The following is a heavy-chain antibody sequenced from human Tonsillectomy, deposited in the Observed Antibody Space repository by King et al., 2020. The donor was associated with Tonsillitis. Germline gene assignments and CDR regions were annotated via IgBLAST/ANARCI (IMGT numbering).Heavy chain of an antibody. V-gene: IGHV3-7*01. J-gene: IGHJ2*01. CDR3: ARDGPYSSDWRGDFDL. CDR2: INQDGSEK. CDR1: GFTFSSYW. D-gene: IGHD6-19*01. Sequence: VQLVESGGGLVQPGGSLRLSCAASGFTFSSYWMSWVRQAPGKGREWVANINQDGSEKYFVDSVKGRFTISRDNAKNSLSLQLNSLGAEDTAVYFCARDGPYSSDWRGDFDLWGRGTLVTVSS.